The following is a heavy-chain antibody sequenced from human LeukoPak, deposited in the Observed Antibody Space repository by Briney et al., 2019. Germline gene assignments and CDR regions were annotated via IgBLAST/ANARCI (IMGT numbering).Heavy chain of an antibody. V-gene: IGHV4-39*07. CDR2: INHSGST. Sequence: SETLSLTCTVSGGSISSGGYYWSWIRQPPGKGLEWIGEINHSGSTNYNPSLKSRVTISVDTSKNQFSLKLSSVTAADTAVYYCARARRGFDPWGQGTLVTVSS. CDR3: ARARRGFDP. CDR1: GGSISSGGYY. J-gene: IGHJ5*02.